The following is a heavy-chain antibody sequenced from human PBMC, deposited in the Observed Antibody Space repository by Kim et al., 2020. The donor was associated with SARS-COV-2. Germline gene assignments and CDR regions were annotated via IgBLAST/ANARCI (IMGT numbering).Heavy chain of an antibody. CDR1: GFTFSSYG. J-gene: IGHJ6*02. V-gene: IGHV3-30*18. CDR3: AKEHYSGYRYYYGMDV. Sequence: GGSLRLSCAASGFTFSSYGMHWVRQAPGKGLEWVAVISYDGSNKYYADSVKGRFTISRDNSKNTLYLQMNSLRAEDTAVYYCAKEHYSGYRYYYGMDVWGQGTTVTVSS. CDR2: ISYDGSNK. D-gene: IGHD5-12*01.